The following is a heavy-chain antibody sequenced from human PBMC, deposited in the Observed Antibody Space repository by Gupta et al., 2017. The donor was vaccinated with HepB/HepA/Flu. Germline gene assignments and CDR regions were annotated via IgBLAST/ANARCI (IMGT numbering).Heavy chain of an antibody. CDR1: GYIFLGYY. CDR3: ARDPRPIGNVACWSGYYED. CDR2: LNPNKGGT. J-gene: IGHJ1*01. D-gene: IGHD3-3*01. V-gene: IGHV1-2*02. Sequence: QVHLVPSGAEVKNPGASVRVSCKASGYIFLGYYLHWLRQAPGQGPAWMGWLNPNKGGTEYAQHFRARVSMTRNTSISTAYMELNRLTSVDSAVYYCARDPRPIGNVACWSGYYEDWGQGTLVTVSS.